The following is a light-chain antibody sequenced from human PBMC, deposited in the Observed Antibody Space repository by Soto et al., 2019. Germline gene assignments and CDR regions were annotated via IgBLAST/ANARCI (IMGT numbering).Light chain of an antibody. CDR2: DEX. CDR3: QQRSNWPSST. V-gene: IGKV3-11*01. Sequence: EIVLTQYPATLSLSPAERATLSCRGXQSVISYLAWYRQKPGQATRLXSXDEXNRATGIPARFIGSGSGKDFTLTINSLEPEDFAVYYCQQRSNWPSSTFGQGTRLEIK. J-gene: IGKJ5*01. CDR1: QSVISY.